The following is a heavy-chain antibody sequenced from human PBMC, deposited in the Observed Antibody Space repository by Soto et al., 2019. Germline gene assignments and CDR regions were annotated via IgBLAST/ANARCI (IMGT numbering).Heavy chain of an antibody. Sequence: GASVKVSCNASGYTFTSYGISWVRQAPGQGLEWMGWISAYNGNTNYAQKLQGRVTMTTDTSTSTAYMELRSLRSDDTAVYYCATAKLEPTLFTGIDVHAQVTTV. CDR3: ATAKLEPTLFTGIDV. CDR2: ISAYNGNT. V-gene: IGHV1-18*04. J-gene: IGHJ6*02. CDR1: GYTFTSYG. D-gene: IGHD1-1*01.